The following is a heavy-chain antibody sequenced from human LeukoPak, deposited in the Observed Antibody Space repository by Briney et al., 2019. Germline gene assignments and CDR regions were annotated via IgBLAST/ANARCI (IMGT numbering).Heavy chain of an antibody. CDR1: GFTLTDY. CDR3: ARADSVPAGDYHYCYMDV. D-gene: IGHD2-2*01. CDR2: IKPNSGDT. J-gene: IGHJ6*03. Sequence: GASVKVSCKASGFTLTDYIHWVRQDPRQGLQWMGWIKPNSGDTDYAQKFQGRVTMTRDTSISTVYMELSSLRSDGTAVYYCARADSVPAGDYHYCYMDVWGKGTTVTVSS. V-gene: IGHV1-2*02.